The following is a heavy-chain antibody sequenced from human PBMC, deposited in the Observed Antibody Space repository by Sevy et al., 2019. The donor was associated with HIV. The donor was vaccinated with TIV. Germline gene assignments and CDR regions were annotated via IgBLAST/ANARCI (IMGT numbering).Heavy chain of an antibody. Sequence: GESLKISCAASGFTFGDYWMSWVRQAPGKGLEWVANIKQDESERFYVDSVKGRFTISRDNAKNSLYLQMNSLRVEDTAVYYCARDGRIDSRFSHFDYWGPGTLVTVSS. CDR2: IKQDESER. D-gene: IGHD3-22*01. CDR3: ARDGRIDSRFSHFDY. J-gene: IGHJ4*02. V-gene: IGHV3-7*01. CDR1: GFTFGDYW.